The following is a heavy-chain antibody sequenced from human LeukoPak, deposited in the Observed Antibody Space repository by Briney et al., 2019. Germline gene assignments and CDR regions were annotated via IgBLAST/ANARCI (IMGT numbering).Heavy chain of an antibody. V-gene: IGHV4-59*01. J-gene: IGHJ4*02. CDR3: TTGGGWLTDY. D-gene: IGHD5-24*01. Sequence: PSETLSLTCTVSGGSISSYYWSWFRQPPGKGLEWIGYIHDSGRTNYNASLKGRASISVDTSRRQFSLKLTSVTAADTAIYYCTTGGGWLTDYWGQGTLVTVSS. CDR1: GGSISSYY. CDR2: IHDSGRT.